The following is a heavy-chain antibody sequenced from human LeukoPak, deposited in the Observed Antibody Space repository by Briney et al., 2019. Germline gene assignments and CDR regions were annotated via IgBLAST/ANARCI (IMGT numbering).Heavy chain of an antibody. D-gene: IGHD2-2*01. Sequence: AGGSLRLSCAASGFTFSSYAMSWVRQAPGKGLEWVSAISGSGGSTYYADSVKGRFTISRDNSKNSLYLQMNSLRAEDTAVYYCARGPALYCSSTSCDAFDIWGQGTMVTVSS. J-gene: IGHJ3*02. V-gene: IGHV3-23*01. CDR3: ARGPALYCSSTSCDAFDI. CDR2: ISGSGGST. CDR1: GFTFSSYA.